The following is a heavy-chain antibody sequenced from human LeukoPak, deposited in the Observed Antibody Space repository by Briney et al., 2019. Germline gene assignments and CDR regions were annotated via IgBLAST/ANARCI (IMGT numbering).Heavy chain of an antibody. V-gene: IGHV1-2*02. D-gene: IGHD5-18*01. Sequence: ASVKVSCKASGYTFTGYYMHWVRQAPGQGLECMGWINPNSGGTNYAQKFQGRVTMTRDTSISTAYMELSRLRSDDTAVYYCARESSPGTAIADAFDIWGQGTMVTVSS. CDR2: INPNSGGT. CDR3: ARESSPGTAIADAFDI. J-gene: IGHJ3*02. CDR1: GYTFTGYY.